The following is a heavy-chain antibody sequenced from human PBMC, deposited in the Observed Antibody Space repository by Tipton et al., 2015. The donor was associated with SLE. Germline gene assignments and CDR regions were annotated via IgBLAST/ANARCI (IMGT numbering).Heavy chain of an antibody. Sequence: TLSLTCAVYGGSFSGYYWSWIRQPPGEGLEWIGEINHSGSTNYNPSLKSRVTISVDTSKNQFSLKLSSVTAADTAVYYCARGGSGSYHWYFDLWGRGTLVTVSS. CDR2: INHSGST. D-gene: IGHD1-26*01. CDR1: GGSFSGYY. V-gene: IGHV4-34*01. J-gene: IGHJ2*01. CDR3: ARGGSGSYHWYFDL.